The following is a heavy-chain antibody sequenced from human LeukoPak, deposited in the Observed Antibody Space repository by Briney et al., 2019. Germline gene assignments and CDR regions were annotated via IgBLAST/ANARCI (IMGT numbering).Heavy chain of an antibody. J-gene: IGHJ3*02. D-gene: IGHD2-15*01. V-gene: IGHV3-21*01. CDR1: RFTFSSYS. Sequence: GGSLRLSCAASRFTFSSYSMNWVRQAPGKGLEWVSSISSSSSSYIYYADSVKGRFTISRDNAKNSLYLQMNSLRAEDTAVYYCARATGGKMEDAFDIWGQGTMVTVSS. CDR2: ISSSSSSYI. CDR3: ARATGGKMEDAFDI.